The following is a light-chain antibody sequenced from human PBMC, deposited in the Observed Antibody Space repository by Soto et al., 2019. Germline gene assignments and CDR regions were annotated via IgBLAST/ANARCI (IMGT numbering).Light chain of an antibody. V-gene: IGLV2-14*02. Sequence: QSALTQPASVSGSPGQSITISCTGTSSDVGSYNLVSWYQQHPGKAPKLMIYEGSKRPSGVSNRFPGSKSGNTASLTISGLQAEDEADYYCSSYTTSSTDVFGTGTKVTVL. CDR3: SSYTTSSTDV. CDR2: EGS. J-gene: IGLJ1*01. CDR1: SSDVGSYNL.